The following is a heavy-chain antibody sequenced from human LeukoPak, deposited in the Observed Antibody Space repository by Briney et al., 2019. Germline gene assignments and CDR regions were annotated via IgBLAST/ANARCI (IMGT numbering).Heavy chain of an antibody. CDR1: GGSFSSYS. V-gene: IGHV4-34*01. Sequence: PSETLSLTCAVSGGSFSSYSWNWIRQPPGKGLEWIGEIKHSGSTNYNPSLRSRVTISVDTSKNQFSLKLSSVTAADTAVYYCAIKNYSNYINWFDPWGQGTLVTVSS. D-gene: IGHD4-11*01. CDR3: AIKNYSNYINWFDP. J-gene: IGHJ5*02. CDR2: IKHSGST.